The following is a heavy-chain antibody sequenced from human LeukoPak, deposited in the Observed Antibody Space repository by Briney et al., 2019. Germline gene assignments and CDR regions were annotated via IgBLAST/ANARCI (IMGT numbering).Heavy chain of an antibody. CDR3: AKRVASSSAEMDY. CDR2: ISGSGGST. Sequence: GRSLRLSCAASGFTFSSYAMSWVRQAPGKGLEWVSVISGSGGSTYYADSVKGRFTISRDNSKNTLYLQMNSLRAEDTAVYYCAKRVASSSAEMDYWGQGTLVTVSS. CDR1: GFTFSSYA. D-gene: IGHD6-6*01. J-gene: IGHJ4*02. V-gene: IGHV3-23*01.